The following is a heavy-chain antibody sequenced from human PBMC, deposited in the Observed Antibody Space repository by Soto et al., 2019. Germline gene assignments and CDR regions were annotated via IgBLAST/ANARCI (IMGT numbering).Heavy chain of an antibody. V-gene: IGHV3-48*02. CDR1: GFTFSTYT. CDR2: ISDSSTTI. CDR3: ARVGYCSAGSCYDHGMDV. D-gene: IGHD2-15*01. Sequence: XGSLRLSCSASGFTFSTYTMNRLRQAPGKGLEWVSYISDSSTTIHYADSVRGRFTISRDNVKNSLYLQMNSLRDEDTAVYYCARVGYCSAGSCYDHGMDVWGQGTTVTVSS. J-gene: IGHJ6*02.